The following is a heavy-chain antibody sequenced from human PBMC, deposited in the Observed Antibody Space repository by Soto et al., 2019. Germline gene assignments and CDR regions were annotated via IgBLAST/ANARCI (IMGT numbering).Heavy chain of an antibody. Sequence: LRLSCAASGFTFSTYAMIWVRQAPGKGLEWVSAISGSGTTTFYADSVQCRFTISRDNSMNTLYLQMNSLRIEDTAVYYCAHPRGYGVFDAYDIWGQGTMVTVSS. J-gene: IGHJ3*02. CDR1: GFTFSTYA. V-gene: IGHV3-23*01. CDR2: ISGSGTTT. CDR3: AHPRGYGVFDAYDI. D-gene: IGHD4-17*01.